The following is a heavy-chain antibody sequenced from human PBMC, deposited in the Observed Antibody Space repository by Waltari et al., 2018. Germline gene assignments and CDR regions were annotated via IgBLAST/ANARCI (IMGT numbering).Heavy chain of an antibody. CDR2: RYLNGNP. CDR1: GDSITTYY. Sequence: QVQLQESGPGLVKPSETLSLTCTVSGDSITTYYWTWIRQPPGKGLEWIVYRYLNGNPSYNPALNSRVTISIDTPMTHFSLGLPSVTAADTAVYYCAKSPRKVGPYYYYGMDVWGQGTTVTVSS. J-gene: IGHJ6*02. D-gene: IGHD2-21*01. V-gene: IGHV4-59*01. CDR3: AKSPRKVGPYYYYGMDV.